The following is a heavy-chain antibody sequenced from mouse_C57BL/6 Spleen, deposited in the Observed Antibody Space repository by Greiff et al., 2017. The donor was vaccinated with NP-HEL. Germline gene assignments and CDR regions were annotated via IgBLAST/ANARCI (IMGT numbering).Heavy chain of an antibody. J-gene: IGHJ2*01. Sequence: QVQLQQSGAELVKPGASVKISCKASGSAFRIYWMNWLQQRPGKGLEWIGQLYPGDGDTNYNGKFKGKATLTADKSSSTAYMQLSSLTSEDSAVYFCARNWGYYFDYWGQGTTLTVSS. CDR3: ARNWGYYFDY. V-gene: IGHV1-80*01. CDR1: GSAFRIYW. CDR2: LYPGDGDT. D-gene: IGHD4-1*01.